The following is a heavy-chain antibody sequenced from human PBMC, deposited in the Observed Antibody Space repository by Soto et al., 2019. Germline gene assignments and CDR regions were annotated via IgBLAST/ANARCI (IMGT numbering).Heavy chain of an antibody. CDR1: GFTVSSNY. D-gene: IGHD6-19*01. CDR2: IYSGGST. CDR3: ARDLFPTVAGTSGSDY. V-gene: IGHV3-53*01. J-gene: IGHJ4*02. Sequence: RGSLRLSCAASGFTVSSNYMSWVRQAPGKGLEWVSVIYSGGSTYYADSVKGRFTISRDNSKNTLYLQMNSLRAEDTAVYYCARDLFPTVAGTSGSDYWGQGTLVTVSS.